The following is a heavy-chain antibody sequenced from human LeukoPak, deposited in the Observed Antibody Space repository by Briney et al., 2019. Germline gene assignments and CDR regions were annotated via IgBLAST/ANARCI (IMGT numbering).Heavy chain of an antibody. J-gene: IGHJ6*02. CDR1: GFTFSSYW. Sequence: QPGGSLRLSCAASGFTFSSYWMSWVRQAPGKGLEWVANIKQDGSEKYYVDSVKGRFTISRDNAKNSLYLQMNNMRAEDTAVYYCARGITIFGVVINHYGMDVWGQGTTVTVSS. V-gene: IGHV3-7*01. CDR2: IKQDGSEK. D-gene: IGHD3-3*01. CDR3: ARGITIFGVVINHYGMDV.